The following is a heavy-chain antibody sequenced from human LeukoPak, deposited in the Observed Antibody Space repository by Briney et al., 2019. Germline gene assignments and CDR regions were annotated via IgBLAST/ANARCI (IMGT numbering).Heavy chain of an antibody. CDR3: ARVGGVFEVAGYGDYGALNC. Sequence: PGGSLRLSCAASGFVFKNYAMSWVRQPPGKGLEWVSTISANTLNTYFADSVKGRFTISRDNSKNTLFLQMNSLRAEDTAIYYCARVGGVFEVAGYGDYGALNCWGQGSLVTVSS. J-gene: IGHJ4*02. CDR1: GFVFKNYA. D-gene: IGHD4-17*01. CDR2: ISANTLNT. V-gene: IGHV3-23*01.